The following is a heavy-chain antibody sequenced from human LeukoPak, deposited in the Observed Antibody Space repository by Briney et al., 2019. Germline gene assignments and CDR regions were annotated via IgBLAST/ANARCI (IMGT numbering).Heavy chain of an antibody. CDR3: AKKREPTAKSWFDA. Sequence: GGSLRLSCAASGFTFSAYAMTWVRQAPGKGLEWVSTISASGTITFHEDSVKGRFAISRDNSRNTLYLQMNSLRAEDTAFYYCAKKREPTAKSWFDAWGQGTLVTVSS. J-gene: IGHJ5*02. D-gene: IGHD1-1*01. V-gene: IGHV3-23*01. CDR1: GFTFSAYA. CDR2: ISASGTIT.